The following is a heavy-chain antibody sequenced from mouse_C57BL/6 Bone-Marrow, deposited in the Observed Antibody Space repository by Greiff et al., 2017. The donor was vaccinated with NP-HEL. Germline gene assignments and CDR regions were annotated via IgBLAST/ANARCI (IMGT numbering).Heavy chain of an antibody. Sequence: EVQRVESGGGLVQPGGSLSLSCAASGFTFTDYYMSWVRQPPGKALEWLGFIRNKANGYTTEYSASVKGRFTNSRDNSQSILYLQMNALRAEDSATYYCARSPYYYGSSVDWYFDVGGTGTTVTVSS. V-gene: IGHV7-3*01. CDR2: IRNKANGYTT. CDR1: GFTFTDYY. D-gene: IGHD1-1*01. CDR3: ARSPYYYGSSVDWYFDV. J-gene: IGHJ1*03.